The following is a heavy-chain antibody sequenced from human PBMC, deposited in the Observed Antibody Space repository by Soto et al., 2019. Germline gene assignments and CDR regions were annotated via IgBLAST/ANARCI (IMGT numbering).Heavy chain of an antibody. J-gene: IGHJ6*03. CDR1: GYSFTSYW. Sequence: PGESLKISCKGSGYSFTSYWIGWVRQMPGKGLEWMGIIYPGDSDTRYSPSFQGQVTISADKSISTAYLQWSSLKASDTAMYYCARLPGRYYGSGSSDENYYYYYMDVWGKGTTVTVSS. CDR3: ARLPGRYYGSGSSDENYYYYYMDV. CDR2: IYPGDSDT. V-gene: IGHV5-51*01. D-gene: IGHD3-10*01.